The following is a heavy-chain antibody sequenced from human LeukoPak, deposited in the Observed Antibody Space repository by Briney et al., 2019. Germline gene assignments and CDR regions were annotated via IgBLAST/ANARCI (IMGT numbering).Heavy chain of an antibody. CDR1: GGSISSGSYY. CDR2: IYTSGST. CDR3: AREVVPAAMPVY. J-gene: IGHJ4*02. Sequence: PSETLSLTCTVSGGSISSGSYYWSWIRQPAGKGLEWIGRIYTSGSTNYNPSLKSRVTISVDTSKNQFSLKLSSVTAADTAVYYCAREVVPAAMPVYWGQGTLVTVSS. D-gene: IGHD2-2*01. V-gene: IGHV4-61*02.